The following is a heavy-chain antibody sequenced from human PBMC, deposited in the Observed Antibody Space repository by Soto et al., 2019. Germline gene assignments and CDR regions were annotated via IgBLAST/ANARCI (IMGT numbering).Heavy chain of an antibody. CDR3: ARDWYYYDSSGYYYVADFDY. V-gene: IGHV1-18*04. J-gene: IGHJ4*02. CDR2: ISAYNGNT. CDR1: GYTFTSYG. D-gene: IGHD3-22*01. Sequence: ASVKVSCKASGYTFTSYGISWVRQAPGQGLEWMGWISAYNGNTNYAQKLQGRVTMTTDTSTSTAYMELRSLRSDDTAVYYCARDWYYYDSSGYYYVADFDYWGQGTLVTVSS.